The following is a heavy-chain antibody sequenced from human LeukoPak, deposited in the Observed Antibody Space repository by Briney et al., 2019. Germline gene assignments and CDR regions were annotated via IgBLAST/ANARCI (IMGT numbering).Heavy chain of an antibody. D-gene: IGHD2-15*01. V-gene: IGHV4-30-4*08. CDR3: ARVGKGSGNFDY. J-gene: IGHJ4*02. CDR1: GGSISSGDYY. Sequence: PSQTLSLTCTVSGGSISSGDYYWSWIRQPPGKGLEWIGYIYYSGSTYYNPSLKSRVTISVDTSKNQFSLKLSSVTAADTAVYYCARVGKGSGNFDYWGQGTLVTVSS. CDR2: IYYSGST.